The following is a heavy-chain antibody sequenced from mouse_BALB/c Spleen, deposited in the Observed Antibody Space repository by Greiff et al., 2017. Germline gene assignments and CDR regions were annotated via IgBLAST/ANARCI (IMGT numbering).Heavy chain of an antibody. Sequence: VQLQQSGAELARPGASVKLSCKASGYTFTSYWMQWVKQRPGQGLEWIGAIYPGDGDTRYTQKFKGKATLTADKSSSTAYMQLSSLASEDSAVYYCARWGGYVAGDYWGQGTTLTVSS. V-gene: IGHV1-87*01. CDR2: IYPGDGDT. J-gene: IGHJ2*01. D-gene: IGHD2-2*01. CDR1: GYTFTSYW. CDR3: ARWGGYVAGDY.